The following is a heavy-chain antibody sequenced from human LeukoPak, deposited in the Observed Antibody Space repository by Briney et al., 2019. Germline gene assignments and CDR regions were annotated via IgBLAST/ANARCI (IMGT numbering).Heavy chain of an antibody. CDR1: GGSFSGYY. D-gene: IGHD1-14*01. Sequence: SKTLSLTCAVYGGSFSGYYWSWIRQPPGKGLEWIGEINHSGSTNYNPSLKSRVTISVDTSKNQFSLKLSSVTAADTAVYYCARGPTRPGYYYYYGMDVWGQGTTVTVSS. CDR2: INHSGST. J-gene: IGHJ6*02. V-gene: IGHV4-34*01. CDR3: ARGPTRPGYYYYYGMDV.